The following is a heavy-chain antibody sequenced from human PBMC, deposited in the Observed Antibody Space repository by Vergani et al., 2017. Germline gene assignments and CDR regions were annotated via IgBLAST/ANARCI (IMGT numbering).Heavy chain of an antibody. V-gene: IGHV3-33*01. Sequence: QVQLVESGGGVVQPGRSLRLSCAASGFMFSTYGLHWVRQAPGKGLEWVAVIWYDGSNKYYADSVKGRFTISRDSSKNTLYLQMNGLRAEDTAVYYCARDVWDCSGISCFLRAGEFYYMDVWGQGTTVTVSS. D-gene: IGHD3-16*01. J-gene: IGHJ6*03. CDR2: IWYDGSNK. CDR1: GFMFSTYG. CDR3: ARDVWDCSGISCFLRAGEFYYMDV.